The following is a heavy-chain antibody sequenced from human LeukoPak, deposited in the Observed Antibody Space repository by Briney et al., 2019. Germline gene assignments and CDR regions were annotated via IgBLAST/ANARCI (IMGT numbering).Heavy chain of an antibody. V-gene: IGHV1-18*01. CDR3: ASPAKGAFFYYYMDV. Sequence: ASVKVSCKISGYTNPNYGVTWVRQAPGQGLEWMGWISIYNGSTRYAPRFQGRVTLTRDTSTTTVYMDLRSLTSDDTAVYYCASPAKGAFFYYYMDVWGKGTSVIVSS. J-gene: IGHJ6*03. CDR2: ISIYNGST. D-gene: IGHD3-3*01. CDR1: GYTNPNYG.